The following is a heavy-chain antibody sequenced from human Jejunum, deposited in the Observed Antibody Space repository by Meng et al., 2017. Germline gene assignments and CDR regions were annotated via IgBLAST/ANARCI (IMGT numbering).Heavy chain of an antibody. CDR1: GFTLSNYA. J-gene: IGHJ4*02. Sequence: ARSLRPSCAASGFTLSNYAMSWVRQAPGKGLEWVSLISGGSARTDYADSVWGRFTISRDDSRNTLYLQMNSLRAEDTAIYYCAKDYMSGWYDYWGQGTPVTVSS. V-gene: IGHV3-23*01. CDR3: AKDYMSGWYDY. D-gene: IGHD6-19*01. CDR2: ISGGSART.